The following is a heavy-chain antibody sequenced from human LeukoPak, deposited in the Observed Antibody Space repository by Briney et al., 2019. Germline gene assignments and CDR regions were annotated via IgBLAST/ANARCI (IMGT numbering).Heavy chain of an antibody. J-gene: IGHJ4*02. CDR3: ARGRPTYYYDSSGYYFDY. CDR1: GFTVSSNY. Sequence: GGSLRLSCAASGFTVSSNYMSWVRQAPGKGLEWVSVIYSGGSTYYADSVKGRFTISRHNSKNTLYLQVNSLRAEDTAVYYCARGRPTYYYDSSGYYFDYWGQGTLVTVSS. V-gene: IGHV3-53*04. CDR2: IYSGGST. D-gene: IGHD3-22*01.